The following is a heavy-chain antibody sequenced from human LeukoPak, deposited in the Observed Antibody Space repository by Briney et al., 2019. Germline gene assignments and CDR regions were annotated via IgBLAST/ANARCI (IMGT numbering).Heavy chain of an antibody. J-gene: IGHJ4*02. CDR2: IRTTAEGAKYA. V-gene: IGHV3-48*02. Sequence: GGSLRLSCATSVFSFTDYPMNRVRQAPGKGLEWISSIRTTAEGAKYAYYADSVKGRVTISRDDGKNTLYLHMNSLRDDDTAFYYCATGKRYAFDYWGQGILVTVSS. D-gene: IGHD3-9*01. CDR1: VFSFTDYP. CDR3: ATGKRYAFDY.